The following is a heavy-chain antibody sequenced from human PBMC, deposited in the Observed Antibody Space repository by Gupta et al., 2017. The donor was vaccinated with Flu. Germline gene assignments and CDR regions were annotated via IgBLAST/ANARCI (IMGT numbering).Heavy chain of an antibody. CDR1: GFTFSNYA. J-gene: IGHJ4*02. Sequence: EVQMLESGGGLVQPGGSLRLSCAASGFTFSNYAMGWVRQAPGKGLEWASGVSGSGDNTYYADSVKGRFTISRDNSKNTLYLQMNSLRAEDTAVYYCAKGSYSVGLWGQGTLVTVSS. CDR2: VSGSGDNT. CDR3: AKGSYSVGL. V-gene: IGHV3-23*01. D-gene: IGHD5-18*01.